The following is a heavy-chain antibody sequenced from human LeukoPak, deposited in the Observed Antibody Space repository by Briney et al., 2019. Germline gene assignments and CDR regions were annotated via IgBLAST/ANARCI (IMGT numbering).Heavy chain of an antibody. D-gene: IGHD2-2*01. CDR1: GGSISSGDYY. V-gene: IGHV4-30-4*08. J-gene: IGHJ6*03. Sequence: SETLSLTCTVSGGSISSGDYYWSWIRQPPGKGLGWIGYIYYSGSTYYNPSLKSRVTISVDTSKNQFSLKLSSVTAADTAVYYCAREWYRSSTSCYDYYYYYMDVWGKGTTVTVSS. CDR2: IYYSGST. CDR3: AREWYRSSTSCYDYYYYYMDV.